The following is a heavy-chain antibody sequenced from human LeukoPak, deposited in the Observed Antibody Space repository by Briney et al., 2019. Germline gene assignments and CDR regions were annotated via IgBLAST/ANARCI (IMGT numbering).Heavy chain of an antibody. CDR2: IYYSGSS. J-gene: IGHJ4*02. CDR1: GGSISSSSSY. D-gene: IGHD3-10*01. CDR3: ARDDYYGSGSYYVPFDY. V-gene: IGHV4-39*02. Sequence: SETLSLTCSVSGGSISSSSSYWGWIRQPPGKGLEWIGSIYYSGSSFDNPALKSRVTISVDTSKNQFSLKLSSVTAAGTAVYYCARDDYYGSGSYYVPFDYWGQGTLVTVSS.